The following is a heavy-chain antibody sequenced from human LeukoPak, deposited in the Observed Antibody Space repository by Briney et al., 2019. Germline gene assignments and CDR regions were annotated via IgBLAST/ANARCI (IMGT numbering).Heavy chain of an antibody. CDR2: IYYSGST. J-gene: IGHJ4*02. CDR1: GVTISSYY. V-gene: IGHV4-59*01. CDR3: AIDGDEKWSTA. Sequence: PSESLSLTCTVSGVTISSYYWSWVRQPPGKGLEWIGSIYYSGSTNYNPSLKRGRTITVKTNYNQSSLKQTTSTAADTPVLYCAIDGDEKWSTAGGQGT. D-gene: IGHD2-21*01.